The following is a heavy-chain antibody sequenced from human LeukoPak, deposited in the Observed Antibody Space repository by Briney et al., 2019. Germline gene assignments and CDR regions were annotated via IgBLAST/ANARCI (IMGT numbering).Heavy chain of an antibody. V-gene: IGHV3-15*01. CDR1: GFTFSNAW. J-gene: IGHJ4*02. CDR3: TRIRFLEWFLDY. D-gene: IGHD3-3*01. CDR2: IKSKTDGGAT. Sequence: SGGSLRLSCAASGFTFSNAWMSWVRQAPGKGLEWVGRIKSKTDGGATDYAAPVKDRFTISRDDSKNTLYLQMNSLKTEDTAVYYCTRIRFLEWFLDYWGQGTLVTVSS.